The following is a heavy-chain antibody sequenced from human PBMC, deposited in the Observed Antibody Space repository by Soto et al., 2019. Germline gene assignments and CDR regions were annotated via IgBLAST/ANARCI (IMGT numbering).Heavy chain of an antibody. J-gene: IGHJ4*02. CDR2: IYHSGST. V-gene: IGHV4-30-2*01. Sequence: PSQTLRLTSAVAEGYISGGGDSWSWIRQPPGKGLEWIGYIYHSGSTYYNPSLKSRVTISVDRSKNQFSLKLSSVTAADTAVYYCARGRQQAYWGQGTLVTVSS. CDR1: EGYISGGGDS. D-gene: IGHD6-13*01. CDR3: ARGRQQAY.